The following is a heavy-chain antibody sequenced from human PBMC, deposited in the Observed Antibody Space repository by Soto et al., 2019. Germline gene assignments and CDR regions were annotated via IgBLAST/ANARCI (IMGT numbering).Heavy chain of an antibody. CDR2: ISAYNGNT. Sequence: ASVKVSCNPSGYTFTSYGISWVRQAPGQGLEWMGWISAYNGNTNYAQKLQGSVTMTTDTSTSTAYMELGSLRSDDTAVYYCAREVGATRTSWFDPWGQGTLVTVSS. CDR1: GYTFTSYG. J-gene: IGHJ5*02. CDR3: AREVGATRTSWFDP. V-gene: IGHV1-18*01. D-gene: IGHD1-26*01.